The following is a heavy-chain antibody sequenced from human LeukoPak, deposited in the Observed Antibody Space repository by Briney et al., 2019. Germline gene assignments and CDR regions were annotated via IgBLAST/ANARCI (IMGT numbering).Heavy chain of an antibody. CDR1: GFTFSSYW. V-gene: IGHV3-74*01. CDR3: ASAIGPGSPFDY. Sequence: GGSLRLFCAASGFTFSSYWMHWVRQAPGKGLVWVSRINSDGSSTSYADSVKGRFTISRDNAKNTLYLQMNSLRAEDTAVYYCASAIGPGSPFDYWGQGTLVTVSS. CDR2: INSDGSST. D-gene: IGHD3-10*01. J-gene: IGHJ4*02.